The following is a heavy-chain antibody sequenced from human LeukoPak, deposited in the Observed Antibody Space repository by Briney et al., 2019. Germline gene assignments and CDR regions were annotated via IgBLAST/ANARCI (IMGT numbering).Heavy chain of an antibody. CDR2: VSYDGSNK. J-gene: IGHJ6*03. CDR1: GFTFSSYA. CDR3: ARDGYSYGPAYYMDV. D-gene: IGHD5-18*01. V-gene: IGHV3-30*04. Sequence: PGGSLRLSCAASGFTFSSYAMHWVRQAPGKRPEWGAVVSYDGSNKFYADSVKGRFTISRDNSKTTLYLQMNSLRAEDTAVYYCARDGYSYGPAYYMDVWGKGTTVTVSS.